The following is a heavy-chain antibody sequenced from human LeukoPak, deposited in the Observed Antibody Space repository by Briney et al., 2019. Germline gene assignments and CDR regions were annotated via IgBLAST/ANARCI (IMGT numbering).Heavy chain of an antibody. CDR2: SYHSGST. V-gene: IGHV4-38-2*02. CDR1: GYSISNNYY. Sequence: PSETLSLTCTVSGYSISNNYYWGWIRQPPGKGLEWIGCSYHSGSTNYNPSLKSRVTISVDTSKNQFSLKLSSVTAADTAVYYCARGRKFDYWGQGTLVTVSS. CDR3: ARGRKFDY. D-gene: IGHD6-6*01. J-gene: IGHJ4*02.